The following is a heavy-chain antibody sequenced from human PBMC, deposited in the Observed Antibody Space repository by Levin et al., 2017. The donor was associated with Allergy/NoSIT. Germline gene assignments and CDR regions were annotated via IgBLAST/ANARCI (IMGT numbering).Heavy chain of an antibody. D-gene: IGHD2-2*01. CDR1: GFTFSSYG. V-gene: IGHV3-30*18. CDR2: ISYDGSNK. Sequence: PGGSLRLSCAASGFTFSSYGMHWVRQAPGKGLEWVAVISYDGSNKYYADSVKGRFTISRDNSKNTLYLQMNSLRAEDTAVYYCAKAWFPSKIVLVPAAMPPNFDYWGQGTLVTVSS. CDR3: AKAWFPSKIVLVPAAMPPNFDY. J-gene: IGHJ4*02.